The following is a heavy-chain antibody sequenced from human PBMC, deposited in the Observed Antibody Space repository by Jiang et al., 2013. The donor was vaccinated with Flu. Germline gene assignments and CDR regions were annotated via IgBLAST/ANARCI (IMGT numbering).Heavy chain of an antibody. CDR2: IYYSGST. D-gene: IGHD3-3*01. Sequence: GPGLVKPSETLSLTCTVSGGSISSYYWSWIRQPPGKGLEWIGYIYYSGSTNYNPSLKSRVTISVDTSKNQFSLKLSSVTAADTAVYYCARGGDFWSGYYFFLDYWGQGTLVTVSS. CDR3: ARGGDFWSGYYFFLDY. V-gene: IGHV4-59*01. J-gene: IGHJ4*02. CDR1: GGSISSYY.